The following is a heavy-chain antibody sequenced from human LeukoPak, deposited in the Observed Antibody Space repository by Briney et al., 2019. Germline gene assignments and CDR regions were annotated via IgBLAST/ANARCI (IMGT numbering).Heavy chain of an antibody. CDR3: ARHPGYYYYYMDV. CDR2: IYYNGNT. Sequence: SETLSLTCAVYGGSFSGYYWSWIRQPSGKGLEWIGSIYYNGNTYYTPSLKSRVIISVDTSKNQFSLKLSSVTAADTAVYYCARHPGYYYYYMDVWGKGTTVTISS. CDR1: GGSFSGYY. J-gene: IGHJ6*03. V-gene: IGHV4-34*01.